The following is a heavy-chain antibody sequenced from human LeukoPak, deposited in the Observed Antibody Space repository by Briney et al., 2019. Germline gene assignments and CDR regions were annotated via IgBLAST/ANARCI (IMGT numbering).Heavy chain of an antibody. Sequence: ASVKVSCKASGYTFTTYYMHWVRQAPGQWLEWMGIINPRDGSTSNAQNFQGRVTMTRDTSTSTVYMELSSLRSDDTAVYYCARAGYSSSRRLDFWGQGTLVIVSS. D-gene: IGHD6-13*01. CDR3: ARAGYSSSRRLDF. CDR2: INPRDGST. V-gene: IGHV1-46*01. CDR1: GYTFTTYY. J-gene: IGHJ4*02.